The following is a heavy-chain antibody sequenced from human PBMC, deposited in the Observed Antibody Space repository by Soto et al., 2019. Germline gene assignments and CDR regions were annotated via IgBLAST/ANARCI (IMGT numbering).Heavy chain of an antibody. Sequence: GGSLRLSCAASGFIFSDHYMDWVRRAPGKGLEWVGRSRNKANSYTTEYAASVKGRFTISRDNSENSLYLQMNSLKTEDTAVYHCVRLTNYYFDYWGQGALVTSPQ. CDR3: VRLTNYYFDY. J-gene: IGHJ4*02. CDR1: GFIFSDHY. V-gene: IGHV3-72*01. CDR2: SRNKANSYTT.